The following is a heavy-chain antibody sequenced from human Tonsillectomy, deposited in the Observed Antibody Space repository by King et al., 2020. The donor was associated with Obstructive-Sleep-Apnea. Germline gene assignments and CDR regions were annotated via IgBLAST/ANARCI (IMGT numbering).Heavy chain of an antibody. D-gene: IGHD1-26*01. V-gene: IGHV4-59*01. CDR1: GGSISSYY. CDR2: IYYSGST. Sequence: VQLQESGPGLVKPSETLSLTCTVSGGSISSYYWSWIRQPPGKGLEWIGYIYYSGSTNYNPSLKSRVTISVDTSKNQFSLKLSSVTAADTAVYYCARDRGSYSYYYYYYGMDVWGQGTTVTVSS. J-gene: IGHJ6*02. CDR3: ARDRGSYSYYYYYYGMDV.